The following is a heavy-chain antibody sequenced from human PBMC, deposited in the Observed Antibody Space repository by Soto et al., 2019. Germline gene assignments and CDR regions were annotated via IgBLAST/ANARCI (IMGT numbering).Heavy chain of an antibody. CDR1: GDSVSSNSAA. CDR2: TYYRSKWYN. CDR3: TGITWFRGMDV. J-gene: IGHJ6*02. Sequence: SQTLSLTCAISGDSVSSNSAALNWIRQSPSRGLEWLGRTYYRSKWYNDYALSVKSRITINPDTSKNQFSLHLYSVTPEDTAVYYCTGITWFRGMDVWGQGTPVTVSS. D-gene: IGHD3-10*01. V-gene: IGHV6-1*01.